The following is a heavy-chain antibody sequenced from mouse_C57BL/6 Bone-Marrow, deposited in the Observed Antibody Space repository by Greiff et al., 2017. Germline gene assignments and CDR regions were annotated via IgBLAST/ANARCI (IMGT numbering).Heavy chain of an antibody. Sequence: VKLMESGPGLVAPSQSLSITCTVSGFSLTSYGVDWVRQSPGKGLEWLGVIWGVGSTNYNSALKSRLSISKDNSKSQVFLQMNSLQTDDTAMYYCASNWDSYAMDYWGQGTSVTVSS. V-gene: IGHV2-6*01. CDR1: GFSLTSYG. CDR3: ASNWDSYAMDY. D-gene: IGHD4-1*01. CDR2: IWGVGST. J-gene: IGHJ4*01.